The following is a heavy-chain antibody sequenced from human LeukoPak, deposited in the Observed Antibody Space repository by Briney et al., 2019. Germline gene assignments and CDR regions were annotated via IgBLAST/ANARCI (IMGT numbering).Heavy chain of an antibody. CDR1: GFTFSSYA. Sequence: GGSLRLSCAASGFTFSSYAMSWVRQAPGKGLEWVSAISGSGGSTYYADSVKGRFTISRDNSKNSLYLQMNSLRAEDTALYYCAKGPFYDILTGYHDYWGQGTLVTVSS. CDR3: AKGPFYDILTGYHDY. D-gene: IGHD3-9*01. V-gene: IGHV3-23*01. J-gene: IGHJ4*02. CDR2: ISGSGGST.